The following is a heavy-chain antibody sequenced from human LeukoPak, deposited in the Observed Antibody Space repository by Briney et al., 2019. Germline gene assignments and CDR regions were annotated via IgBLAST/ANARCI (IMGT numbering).Heavy chain of an antibody. CDR1: GFTFSSYN. V-gene: IGHV3-21*01. CDR2: ISSSSNYI. J-gene: IGHJ4*02. D-gene: IGHD1-26*01. CDR3: ARGGSYFDY. Sequence: GGSLRLSCAASGFTFSSYNMNWVRQAPGKGLEWVASISSSSNYIYYVDSVKGRFTISRDNAKNSLYLQMNSLRAEDTAVYYCARGGSYFDYWGQGTLVTVSS.